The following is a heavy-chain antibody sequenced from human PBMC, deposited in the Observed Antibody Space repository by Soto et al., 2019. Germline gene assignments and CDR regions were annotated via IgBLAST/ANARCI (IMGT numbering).Heavy chain of an antibody. D-gene: IGHD2-15*01. CDR1: GFTFSSYG. CDR2: ISYDGSNK. Sequence: LRLSCAASGFTFSSYGMHWVRQAPGKGLEWVAVISYDGSNKYYVDSVKGRFTISRDNSKNTLYLQMNSLRAEDTAVYYCAKVPATEDYYGMDVWGQGTTVTVSS. CDR3: AKVPATEDYYGMDV. J-gene: IGHJ6*02. V-gene: IGHV3-30*18.